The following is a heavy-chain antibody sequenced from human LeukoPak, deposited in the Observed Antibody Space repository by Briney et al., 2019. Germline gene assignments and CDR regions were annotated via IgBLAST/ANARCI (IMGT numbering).Heavy chain of an antibody. CDR3: ARDWNYFSC. CDR1: GFTFSSYS. V-gene: IGHV3-21*01. J-gene: IGHJ4*02. CDR2: ISSSSGSI. D-gene: IGHD1-1*01. Sequence: GGSLRLTCAASGFTFSSYSMNWVRQAPGKGLEWVSSISSSSGSIYYADSVKGRFTITRDNAKNSLYLQMNSLRVEDTAVYYCARDWNYFSCWGQGTLVTVSS.